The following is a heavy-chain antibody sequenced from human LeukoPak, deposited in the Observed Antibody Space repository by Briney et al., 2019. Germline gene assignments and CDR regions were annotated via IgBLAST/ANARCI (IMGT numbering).Heavy chain of an antibody. D-gene: IGHD6-13*01. CDR3: ARRRLAAASMDV. CDR1: GGSISSYY. Sequence: PSETLSLTCTVSGGSISSYYWSWIRQPPGKGLEWIGYIYTSGSTNYNPSLKSRVTISVDTSKNQFSLKLSSVTAADTAVYYCARRRLAAASMDVWGKGTTVAVSS. CDR2: IYTSGST. J-gene: IGHJ6*04. V-gene: IGHV4-4*09.